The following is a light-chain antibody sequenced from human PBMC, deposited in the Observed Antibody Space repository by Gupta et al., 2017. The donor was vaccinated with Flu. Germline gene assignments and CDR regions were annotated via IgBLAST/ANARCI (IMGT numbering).Light chain of an antibody. V-gene: IGKV1-33*01. CDR3: QRDDNLPLT. J-gene: IGKJ4*01. Sequence: DIQMTQSPSSLSASVGDRVTITCQASQDISNYLHWYQQKPVKAPKLLIYDASKAETGLPSRFSGSASATYFTFTISILHPEDLATYYCQRDDNLPLTFGGGTKVEIK. CDR2: DAS. CDR1: QDISNY.